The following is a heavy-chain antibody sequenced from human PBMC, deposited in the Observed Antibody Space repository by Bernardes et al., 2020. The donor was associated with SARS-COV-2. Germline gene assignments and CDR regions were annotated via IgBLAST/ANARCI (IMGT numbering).Heavy chain of an antibody. CDR2: IGGSVDTT. CDR1: GFSFSIYA. J-gene: IGHJ4*02. D-gene: IGHD6-19*01. V-gene: IGHV3-23*01. CDR3: AKPVQWIGGLEY. Sequence: GGSLRLSCAASGFSFSIYAMTWVRKAPGKGLEWVYYIGGSVDTTPYADSVRGRFPISRDNSKNRLFLQMNSLRAEDTAVYYFAKPVQWIGGLEYWGPGTLVTVSS.